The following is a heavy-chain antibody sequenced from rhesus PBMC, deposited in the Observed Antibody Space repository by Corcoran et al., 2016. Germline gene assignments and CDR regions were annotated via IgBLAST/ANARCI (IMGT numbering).Heavy chain of an antibody. D-gene: IGHD4-29*01. V-gene: IGHV4-99*01. CDR1: GSSISSGYY. Sequence: QVQLQESGPGLVKPSETLSLTCAVSGSSISSGYYWGWFSQHPGKGLEYIGYISGSSGSTYYNPSLESRVTISKDTSKNQFSLKVSSVTAADTAVYYCARQYSTAVSNWGQGVLVTVSS. CDR2: ISGSSGST. CDR3: ARQYSTAVSN. J-gene: IGHJ4*01.